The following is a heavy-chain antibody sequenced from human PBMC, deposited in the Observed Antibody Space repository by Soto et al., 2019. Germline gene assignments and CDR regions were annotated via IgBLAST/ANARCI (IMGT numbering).Heavy chain of an antibody. J-gene: IGHJ4*02. V-gene: IGHV1-69*01. CDR3: ARVGPAHYYDSSGYYSPLVY. D-gene: IGHD3-22*01. Sequence: QVQLVQSGAEVKKPGSSVKVSCKASGDTFSSYAINWVRQAPGQGLEWMGGIIPMFGTANYAQKFKGRVTITAGESTSTGYMELSSLRSEDTAVYYCARVGPAHYYDSSGYYSPLVYWGQGTLVTVSS. CDR1: GDTFSSYA. CDR2: IIPMFGTA.